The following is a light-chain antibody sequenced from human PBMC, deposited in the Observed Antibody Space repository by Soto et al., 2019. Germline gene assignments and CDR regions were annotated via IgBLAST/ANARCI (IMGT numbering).Light chain of an antibody. CDR2: EVV. V-gene: IGLV2-8*01. CDR1: KNDIGVYDF. J-gene: IGLJ1*01. Sequence: QSVLTQPPSASGSPGQSVTISCTGTKNDIGVYDFVSWYQHHPGKAPRLIIYEVVQRPSGVPDRFSGSKSGNTASLTVSGLQAADEADYFCKSYAGSNTYVFGGGTKVNV. CDR3: KSYAGSNTYV.